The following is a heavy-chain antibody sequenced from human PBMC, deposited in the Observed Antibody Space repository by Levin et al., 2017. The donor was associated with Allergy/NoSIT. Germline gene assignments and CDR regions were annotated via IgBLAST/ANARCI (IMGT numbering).Heavy chain of an antibody. V-gene: IGHV3-30*04. CDR2: ISYDGSNK. D-gene: IGHD6-13*01. J-gene: IGHJ6*02. CDR1: GFTFSSYA. Sequence: GGSLRLSCAASGFTFSSYAMHWVRQAPGKGLEWVAVISYDGSNKYYADSVKGRFTISRDNSKNTLYLQMNSLRAEDTAVYYCARAQGIAAAGSYYYYYYGMDVWGQGTTVTVSS. CDR3: ARAQGIAAAGSYYYYYYGMDV.